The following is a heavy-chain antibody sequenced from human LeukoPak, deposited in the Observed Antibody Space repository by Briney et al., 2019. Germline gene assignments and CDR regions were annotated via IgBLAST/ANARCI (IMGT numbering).Heavy chain of an antibody. D-gene: IGHD6-13*01. Sequence: SEILSLTCTVSGGSISSGGYYWSWIRQHPGKGLECIGYISYSGSAYYNPSLTSRVTISVDTSKNQFSLKLSSVTAADTAVYYCAKHGSSWFFDYWGQGTLVTVSS. CDR1: GGSISSGGYY. CDR3: AKHGSSWFFDY. J-gene: IGHJ4*02. CDR2: ISYSGSA. V-gene: IGHV4-31*03.